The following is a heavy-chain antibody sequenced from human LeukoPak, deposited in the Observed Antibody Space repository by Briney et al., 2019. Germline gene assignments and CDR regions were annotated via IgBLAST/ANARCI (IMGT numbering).Heavy chain of an antibody. J-gene: IGHJ6*02. D-gene: IGHD6-19*01. CDR2: INHSGST. Sequence: SETLSLTCAVYGGSFSGYYWSWIRQPPGKGLECIGEINHSGSTNYNPSLKSRVTISVDTSKNQFSLKLSSVTAADTAVYYCARGMYSSGWQYYYYGMDVWGQGTTVTVSS. CDR1: GGSFSGYY. V-gene: IGHV4-34*01. CDR3: ARGMYSSGWQYYYYGMDV.